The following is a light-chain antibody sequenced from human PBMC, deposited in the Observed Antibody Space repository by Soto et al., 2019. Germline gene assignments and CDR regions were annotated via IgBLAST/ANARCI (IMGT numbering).Light chain of an antibody. V-gene: IGKV3-20*01. CDR3: HQYASSPHT. Sequence: EIVLTQSPGTLSLSPGERATLSCRASQSVGSNYLAWYQQTPGQAPRLLIHGASTRATGIPDRFSGSGSGTDFTLTLSRLESEDSAVYYCHQYASSPHTFGQGTRLEIK. CDR2: GAS. CDR1: QSVGSNY. J-gene: IGKJ5*01.